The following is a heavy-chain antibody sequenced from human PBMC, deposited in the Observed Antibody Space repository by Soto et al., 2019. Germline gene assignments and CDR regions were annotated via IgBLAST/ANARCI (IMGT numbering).Heavy chain of an antibody. Sequence: DVYLLESGGTLVQPGGSLRLSCAASGFDFSSYAMTWVRQAPGKGLEWVSGITYTGDTTYYADSVKGRFTISRDNYRNTLYLQMNSLRADDTAMYFCAKDWPGTSSVTSDYWGQVALVTVSS. V-gene: IGHV3-23*01. CDR1: GFDFSSYA. D-gene: IGHD4-17*01. CDR3: AKDWPGTSSVTSDY. CDR2: ITYTGDTT. J-gene: IGHJ4*02.